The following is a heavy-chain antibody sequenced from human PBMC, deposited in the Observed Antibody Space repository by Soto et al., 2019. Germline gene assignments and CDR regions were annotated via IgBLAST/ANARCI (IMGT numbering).Heavy chain of an antibody. V-gene: IGHV1-58*02. J-gene: IGHJ3*02. CDR1: GFTFTSSA. CDR3: AAVVPIYCSGGSCYRPSDACDI. CDR2: IVVGSGNT. D-gene: IGHD2-15*01. Sequence: ASVKVSCKASGFTFTSSAMQWVRQARGQRLEWIGWIVVGSGNTNYAQKFQERVTITRDMSTSTAYMELSSLGSEDTAVYYCAAVVPIYCSGGSCYRPSDACDIWGQGTMVTVSS.